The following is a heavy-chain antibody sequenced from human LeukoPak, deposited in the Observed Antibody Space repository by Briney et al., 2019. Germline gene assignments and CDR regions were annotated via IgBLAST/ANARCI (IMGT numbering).Heavy chain of an antibody. V-gene: IGHV3-74*01. Sequence: GGSLRLSCAASGFTFSTYWMHWVRQAPGKGLVWVSRINSDGSSTTYADSVKGRFTISRDNAKNTLYLQMNSLRDEDTAVFYCSRGSYRMDVWGQGTTVTVSS. J-gene: IGHJ6*02. CDR3: SRGSYRMDV. CDR1: GFTFSTYW. CDR2: INSDGSST.